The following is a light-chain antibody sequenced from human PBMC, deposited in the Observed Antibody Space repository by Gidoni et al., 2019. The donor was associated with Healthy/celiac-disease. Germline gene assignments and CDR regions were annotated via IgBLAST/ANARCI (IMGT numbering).Light chain of an antibody. J-gene: IGKJ4*01. Sequence: ELVLTQSPGTLSLSPGERATLSCRASQSVSSSDLAWYQQKPGQAPRRLRYGASSRATGIPDRFSGSGSGTDFTLTISRLEPEDFAVYYCQQYGSSPLTFGGGTKVEIK. CDR2: GAS. V-gene: IGKV3-20*01. CDR3: QQYGSSPLT. CDR1: QSVSSSD.